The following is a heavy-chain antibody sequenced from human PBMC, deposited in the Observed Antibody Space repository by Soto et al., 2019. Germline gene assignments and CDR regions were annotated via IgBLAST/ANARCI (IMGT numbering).Heavy chain of an antibody. Sequence: SETLSLTCAIYGASLGGFHWTWLRQAPGKGLEWIGELIHGGSTNYNPSLQGRVSFSLDTSKTQFSLHLMSVTAADTAVYYCARSPLGYDYVRQTWREVGDSFDIWGRGTLVTVSS. CDR3: ARSPLGYDYVRQTWREVGDSFDI. CDR1: GASLGGFH. CDR2: LIHGGST. V-gene: IGHV4-34*12. J-gene: IGHJ3*02. D-gene: IGHD3-16*01.